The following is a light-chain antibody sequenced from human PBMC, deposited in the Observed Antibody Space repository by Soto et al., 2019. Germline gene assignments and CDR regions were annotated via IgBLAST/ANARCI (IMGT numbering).Light chain of an antibody. V-gene: IGLV2-8*01. J-gene: IGLJ2*01. Sequence: QSALTQPPSASGSPGQSVTISCTGTSSDVGGYNYVSWYQQHPGKAPKLMIYEVSQRPSGVPDRFSGSKSCNTASLTVSGLQAEDEAEYYCSSYAGSDNLVFGGGTKLTVL. CDR2: EVS. CDR1: SSDVGGYNY. CDR3: SSYAGSDNLV.